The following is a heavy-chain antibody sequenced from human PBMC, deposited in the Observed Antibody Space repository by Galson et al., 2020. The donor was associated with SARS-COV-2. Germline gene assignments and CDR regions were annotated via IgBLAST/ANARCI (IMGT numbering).Heavy chain of an antibody. Sequence: GESLKISCAASGFTVSSNDMSWVRQAPGKGLEWVSLIYSDGTTYYADSVKGRFTISRDNSKNTLYLQMNSLRAEDTAVYYCARYTTMAGTKNWGQGTLVTVSS. V-gene: IGHV3-53*01. CDR3: ARYTTMAGTKN. D-gene: IGHD6-19*01. CDR2: IYSDGTT. J-gene: IGHJ4*02. CDR1: GFTVSSND.